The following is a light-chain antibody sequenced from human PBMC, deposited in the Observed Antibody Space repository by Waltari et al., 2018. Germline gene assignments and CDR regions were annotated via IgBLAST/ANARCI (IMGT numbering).Light chain of an antibody. CDR3: QQYYNTPLT. J-gene: IGKJ4*01. CDR2: WAS. V-gene: IGKV4-1*01. Sequence: VSLGERATINCKSSESVLYSPNNKNHLAWYQQKPGQPPKLLIYWASTRKSGVPDRFSGSGSETDFTLTVSSLQAEDVALYYCQQYYNTPLTFGGGTKVEIK. CDR1: ESVLYSPNNKNH.